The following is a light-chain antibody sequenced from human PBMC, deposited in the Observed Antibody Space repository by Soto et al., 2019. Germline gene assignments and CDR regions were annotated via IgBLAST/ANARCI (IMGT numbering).Light chain of an antibody. CDR3: SSYAGSNPVV. CDR2: EVS. J-gene: IGLJ2*01. Sequence: QSALTQPPSASGSPGQSVTISCTGTSSDVGGYNYVSWYQQHPGKAPKLMIYEVSKRPSGVPDRFSGSKSGNTASLTVSGLQAEDEAAYYCSSYAGSNPVVFGGGTKLTVL. CDR1: SSDVGGYNY. V-gene: IGLV2-8*01.